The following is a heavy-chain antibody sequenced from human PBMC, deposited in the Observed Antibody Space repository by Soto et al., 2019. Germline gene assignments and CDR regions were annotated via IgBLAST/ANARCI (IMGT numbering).Heavy chain of an antibody. CDR1: GGTFSSYT. V-gene: IGHV1-69*02. D-gene: IGHD5-12*01. CDR3: HSGYDSGDDFDI. Sequence: QVQLVQSGAEVRKPGSSVKVSCKASGGTFSSYTISWVRQAPGQGLEWMGRIIPILGIANYAQKFQGRVTITADKSTSTAYMELSSLRSEETAVYYCHSGYDSGDDFDIWGQWTMVTVSS. CDR2: IIPILGIA. J-gene: IGHJ3*02.